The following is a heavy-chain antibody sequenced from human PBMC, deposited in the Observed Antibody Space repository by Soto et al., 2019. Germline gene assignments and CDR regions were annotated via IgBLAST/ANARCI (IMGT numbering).Heavy chain of an antibody. CDR2: INNDGTIT. CDR3: ARSDVKV. V-gene: IGHV3-74*03. CDR1: EFVFRSYW. J-gene: IGHJ4*02. Sequence: GGSLRLSCAASEFVFRSYWMHWVRQAPGKGLVWVSRINNDGTITQYADSVRGRFTISRDNSKKMLYLNMNNLRAEDTAMYYCARSDVKVWGQGTLVTVSS.